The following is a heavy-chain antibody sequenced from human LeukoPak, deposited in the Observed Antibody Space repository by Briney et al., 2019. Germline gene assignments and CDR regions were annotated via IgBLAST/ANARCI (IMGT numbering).Heavy chain of an antibody. CDR2: INHSGST. CDR3: ARIPRGPLRWSYFDY. CDR1: GGSFSGYY. V-gene: IGHV4-34*01. D-gene: IGHD2-21*01. J-gene: IGHJ4*02. Sequence: SETLSLTCAVYGGSFSGYYWSWIRQPPGKGLEWIGEINHSGSTNYNPSLKSRVTISVDTSKNQFSLKLSSVTAADTAVYYCARIPRGPLRWSYFDYWGQGTLVTASS.